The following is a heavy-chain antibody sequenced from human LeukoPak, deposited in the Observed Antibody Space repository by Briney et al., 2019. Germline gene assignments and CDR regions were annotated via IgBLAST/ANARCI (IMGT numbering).Heavy chain of an antibody. CDR3: ARAGFFVRSGYCSSTSCYRASYSVVDV. J-gene: IGHJ6*02. D-gene: IGHD2-2*01. Sequence: PSETLSLTCTVSGGSISSGGYYWSWIRQPPGKGLEWIGYIYYSGSTNYNPSLKSRVTISVDTSKNQFSLKLNSVTAADTAVYYCARAGFFVRSGYCSSTSCYRASYSVVDVWGQGTTVTVSS. CDR1: GGSISSGGYY. CDR2: IYYSGST. V-gene: IGHV4-61*08.